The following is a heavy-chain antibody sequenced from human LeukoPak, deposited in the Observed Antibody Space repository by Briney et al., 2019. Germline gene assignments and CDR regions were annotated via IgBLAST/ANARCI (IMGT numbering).Heavy chain of an antibody. CDR1: GGSITTYY. V-gene: IGHV4-4*07. CDR2: IYTSGST. D-gene: IGHD6-13*01. Sequence: SETLSLTCTVSGGSITTYYWCWIRQPAGKGLEWIGRIYTSGSTNYNPSLKSRVTISVDTSKNQFSLKLSSVTAADTAVYYCARVSIAAAGTAGYYFDYWGQGTLVTVSS. CDR3: ARVSIAAAGTAGYYFDY. J-gene: IGHJ4*02.